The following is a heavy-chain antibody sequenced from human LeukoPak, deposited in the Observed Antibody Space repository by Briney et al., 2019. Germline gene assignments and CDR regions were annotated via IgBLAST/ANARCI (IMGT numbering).Heavy chain of an antibody. Sequence: GGSLRLSCAASGFTVSSNYMSWVRQAPGKGLEWVSVIYSGGSTYYADSVKGRFTISRDNSKNTLYLQMNSLRAEDTAVYYCARDMGGARGFAFDIWGQGTMVTVSS. CDR3: ARDMGGARGFAFDI. V-gene: IGHV3-53*01. CDR1: GFTVSSNY. D-gene: IGHD1-26*01. J-gene: IGHJ3*02. CDR2: IYSGGST.